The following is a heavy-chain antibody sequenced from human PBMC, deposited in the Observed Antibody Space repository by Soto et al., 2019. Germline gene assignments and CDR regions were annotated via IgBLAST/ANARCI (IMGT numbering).Heavy chain of an antibody. J-gene: IGHJ6*02. CDR1: GFTFSSYA. CDR2: ISGSGGST. V-gene: IGHV3-23*01. Sequence: EVQLLESGGGLVQPGGSLRLSCAASGFTFSSYAMGWVRQAPRKGLQWVSAISGSGGSTYYADSVKGRFIISRDNSKNTLYLQMNSLRAEDTAVYYCAKDLNRLQGDYGYYYYYGMDVWGQGTTVTVSS. CDR3: AKDLNRLQGDYGYYYYYGMDV. D-gene: IGHD4-17*01.